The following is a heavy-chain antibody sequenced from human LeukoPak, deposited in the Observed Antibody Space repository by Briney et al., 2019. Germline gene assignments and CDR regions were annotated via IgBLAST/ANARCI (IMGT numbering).Heavy chain of an antibody. CDR3: AMNAFVPGSIDYFDS. CDR1: GFTVSSKY. J-gene: IGHJ4*02. V-gene: IGHV3-66*01. CDR2: VYAGGTA. Sequence: GGSLRLSCAASGFTVSSKYMSWLRQAPGKGLEWVSVVYAGGTAYYPDSVRAGFTISRDNFSNTLYLQIDSLRAEYTAVYYCAMNAFVPGSIDYFDSWGLGTLVTVSS. D-gene: IGHD2-2*01.